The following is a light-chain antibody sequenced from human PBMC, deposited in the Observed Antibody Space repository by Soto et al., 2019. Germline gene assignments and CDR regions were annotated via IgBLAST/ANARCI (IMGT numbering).Light chain of an antibody. CDR1: QYISSW. CDR2: KAS. CDR3: QQYNSQRT. V-gene: IGKV1-5*03. Sequence: DIQMTQSPSTLSASVGDRVTITCRASQYISSWLAWYQQKPGKAPKLLIYKASNLESGVPSRFSGSGSGTEFTLTISSLQPDAFATYYCQQYNSQRTFGQGTKVEIK. J-gene: IGKJ1*01.